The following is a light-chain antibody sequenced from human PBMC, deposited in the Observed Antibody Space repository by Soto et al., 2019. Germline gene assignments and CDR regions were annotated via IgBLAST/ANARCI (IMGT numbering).Light chain of an antibody. CDR2: AAS. V-gene: IGKV1-39*01. J-gene: IGKJ1*01. CDR3: EQSYGSPPT. CDR1: QSINTY. Sequence: DIQITQSPSSLSASVGDRVTITCRASQSINTYLNWYQQKPGKAPKLLISAASSLQSGVPARFSGSGSGTDFTLIISSVQPEDFATFYCEQSYGSPPTFGQGTKVDIK.